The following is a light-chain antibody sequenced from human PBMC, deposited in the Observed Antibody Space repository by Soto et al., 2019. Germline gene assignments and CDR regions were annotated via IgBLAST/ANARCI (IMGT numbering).Light chain of an antibody. J-gene: IGLJ2*01. Sequence: QLVLTQSPSASASLGASVKLTCTLSSGHSNYAIAWHQQQPEKGPRYLMKLNNDGSHSKGDGIPDRFSGSSSGAERYLTISSLQSEDERDYYCQTWDTGISVVFGGGTKVTVL. V-gene: IGLV4-69*01. CDR3: QTWDTGISVV. CDR2: LNNDGSH. CDR1: SGHSNYA.